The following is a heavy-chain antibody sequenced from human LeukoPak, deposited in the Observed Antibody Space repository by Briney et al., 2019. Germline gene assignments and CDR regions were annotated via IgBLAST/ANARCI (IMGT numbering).Heavy chain of an antibody. CDR1: RGSTSTYY. CDR3: ARDRSAYDYDKRWFYYYMDV. CDR2: IYTSGST. J-gene: IGHJ6*03. D-gene: IGHD5-12*01. V-gene: IGHV4-4*07. Sequence: SETLSLTCTVSRGSTSTYYWSWIRQPAGKGLEWIGRIYTSGSTNYNPSLKSRVTMSVDTSKNQFSLKLSSVTAADTAVYYCARDRSAYDYDKRWFYYYMDVWGKGTTVTISS.